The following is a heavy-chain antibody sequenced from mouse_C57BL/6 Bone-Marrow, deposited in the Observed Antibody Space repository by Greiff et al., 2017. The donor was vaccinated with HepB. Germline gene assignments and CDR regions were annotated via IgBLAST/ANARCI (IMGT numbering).Heavy chain of an antibody. J-gene: IGHJ2*01. V-gene: IGHV1-82*01. CDR1: GYAFSSSW. CDR2: IYPGDGDT. Sequence: VMLVESGPELVKPGASVKISCKASGYAFSSSWMNWVKQRPGQGLEWIGRIYPGDGDTNYNEKFKGKATLTADKSSSTAYMQLSSLTSEDSAVYFCAVYGNYDYWGQGTTLTVSS. CDR3: AVYGNYDY. D-gene: IGHD2-1*01.